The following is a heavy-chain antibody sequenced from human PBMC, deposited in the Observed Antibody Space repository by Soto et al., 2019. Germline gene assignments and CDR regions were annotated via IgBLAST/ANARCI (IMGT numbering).Heavy chain of an antibody. CDR1: GLTFSCYA. J-gene: IGHJ4*02. CDR2: ISVTGDT. CDR3: AKSLSMATSFDY. D-gene: IGHD2-21*01. V-gene: IGHV3-23*01. Sequence: PAGSLRLSYAASGLTFSCYAMNWDRQVPGKGPEWVSHISVTGDTYYADSVKGRFTISRDNSKNTLFLQMNSLRAEDTAVYYCAKSLSMATSFDYWGQGTPVTVSS.